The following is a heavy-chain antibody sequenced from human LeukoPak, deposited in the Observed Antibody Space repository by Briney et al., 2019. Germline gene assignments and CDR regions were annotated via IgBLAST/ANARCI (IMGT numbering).Heavy chain of an antibody. CDR2: ISGSGGST. D-gene: IGHD3-22*01. CDR1: GFTFSSYA. CDR3: AKRSYYYDSSGYPLGY. V-gene: IGHV3-23*01. J-gene: IGHJ4*02. Sequence: PGGSLRLSCAASGFTFSSYAMSWARQAPGKGLEWVSAISGSGGSTYYADSVKGRFTISRDNSKNTLYLQMNSLRAEDTAVYYCAKRSYYYDSSGYPLGYWGQGTLVTVSS.